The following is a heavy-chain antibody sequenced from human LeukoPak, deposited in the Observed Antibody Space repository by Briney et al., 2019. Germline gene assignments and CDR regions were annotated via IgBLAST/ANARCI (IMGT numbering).Heavy chain of an antibody. CDR1: GDSVSSNSAA. D-gene: IGHD6-13*01. CDR3: ARDYETGIAAAGEYYGMDV. CDR2: TYYRSKWYN. Sequence: SQTLSLTCAISGDSVSSNSAAWNWIRQSPSRGLEWLGRTYYRSKWYNDYAVSVKSRITINPDTSKNQLSLQLNSVTPEDTAVYYCARDYETGIAAAGEYYGMDVWGQGTTVTVSS. J-gene: IGHJ6*02. V-gene: IGHV6-1*01.